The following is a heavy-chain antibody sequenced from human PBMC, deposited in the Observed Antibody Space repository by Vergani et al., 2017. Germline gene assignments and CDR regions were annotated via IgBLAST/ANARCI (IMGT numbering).Heavy chain of an antibody. CDR1: GYTFTGYY. CDR3: ARQKKGDYYGSGSYFTPLEQHDAFDI. V-gene: IGHV1-2*02. Sequence: QVQLVQSGAEVKKPGASVKVSCKASGYTFTGYYMHWVRQAPGQGLEWMGWINPNSGGTKYAQKFQGRVTMTRDTSISTAYMERSRLRSDDTAVYYGARQKKGDYYGSGSYFTPLEQHDAFDIWGQGTMVTVSS. D-gene: IGHD3-10*01. J-gene: IGHJ3*02. CDR2: INPNSGGT.